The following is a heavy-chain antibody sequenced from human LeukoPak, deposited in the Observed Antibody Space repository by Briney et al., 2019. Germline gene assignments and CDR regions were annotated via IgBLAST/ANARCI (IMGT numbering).Heavy chain of an antibody. Sequence: SETLSLTCAVYGVSFSGYYWSWIRQPPGKRLEWVGEINHSGSTNYTQSLQSRVTISQDTSKNQFSLKLSSVIAADTAVYYCARGEGSGSYMSYFDYWGQEALVTVSP. CDR3: ARGEGSGSYMSYFDY. CDR1: GVSFSGYY. CDR2: INHSGST. V-gene: IGHV4-34*01. J-gene: IGHJ4*02. D-gene: IGHD3-10*01.